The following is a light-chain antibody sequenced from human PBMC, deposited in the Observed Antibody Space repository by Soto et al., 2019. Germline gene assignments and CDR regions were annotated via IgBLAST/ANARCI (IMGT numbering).Light chain of an antibody. CDR2: EVS. Sequence: QSALTQPASVSGSTRQSITISCTGTSSDVGGYSSVSWYQQHPGKAPKLMIDEVSNRPSGVSNRFSGSKSSNTASLTISGLQAEDEADYYCSSYTTSSTLLYVFGTGTKVTVL. CDR1: SSDVGGYSS. CDR3: SSYTTSSTLLYV. V-gene: IGLV2-14*01. J-gene: IGLJ1*01.